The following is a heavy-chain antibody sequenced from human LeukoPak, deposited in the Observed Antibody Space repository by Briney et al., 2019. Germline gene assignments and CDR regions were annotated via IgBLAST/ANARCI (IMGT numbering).Heavy chain of an antibody. Sequence: GGSLRLSCAASGFTFKFYSMNWVRQAPGKGLEWVSCISTNTTTIYYADSVKGRFTISRDNAKNSLYLQMNSLRVEDTAVYYCVRVGTSFDIWGQGTMVTVSS. J-gene: IGHJ3*02. V-gene: IGHV3-48*01. CDR3: VRVGTSFDI. CDR2: ISTNTTTI. D-gene: IGHD7-27*01. CDR1: GFTFKFYS.